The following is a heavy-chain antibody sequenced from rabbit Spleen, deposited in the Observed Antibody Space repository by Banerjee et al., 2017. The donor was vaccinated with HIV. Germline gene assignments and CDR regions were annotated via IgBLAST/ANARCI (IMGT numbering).Heavy chain of an antibody. J-gene: IGHJ4*01. Sequence: QSLEESGGDLVKPGASLTLTCTASGVSFSSNHYMCWVRQAPGKGLEWIACIEGGSGGGTKYASWAKGRFTISKTSSTTVTLQMTSLTVADTATYFCARGGEGGYGYLDLWGQGTLVTVS. V-gene: IGHV1S40*01. CDR3: ARGGEGGYGYLDL. CDR1: GVSFSSNHY. D-gene: IGHD5-1*01. CDR2: IEGGSGGGT.